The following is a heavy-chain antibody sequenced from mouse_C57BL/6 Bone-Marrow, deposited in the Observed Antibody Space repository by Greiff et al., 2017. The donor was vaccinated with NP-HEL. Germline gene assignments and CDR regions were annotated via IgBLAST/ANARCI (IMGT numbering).Heavy chain of an antibody. CDR3: TTNPEGAMDY. Sequence: VQLQQSGAELVRPGASVKLSCTASGFNIKDDYMHWVKQRPEQGLEWIGWIDPENGDTEYASKFQGKATITADTSSNTAYPQLSSLTSEDTAVYYCTTNPEGAMDYWGQGTSVTVSS. CDR2: IDPENGDT. CDR1: GFNIKDDY. V-gene: IGHV14-4*01. J-gene: IGHJ4*01.